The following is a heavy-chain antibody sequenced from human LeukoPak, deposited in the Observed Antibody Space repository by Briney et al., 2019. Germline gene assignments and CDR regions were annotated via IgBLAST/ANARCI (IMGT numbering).Heavy chain of an antibody. CDR1: GFTFSGYA. Sequence: PGGSLRLSCAASGFTFSGYAMSWVRQAPGKGLEWVSGISGSGGSTYFADSVKGRFTISRDNSKNTLYLQMNSLRAEDTAVYYCARKQAGYYHFDYWGQGTLVTVSS. V-gene: IGHV3-23*01. CDR3: ARKQAGYYHFDY. J-gene: IGHJ4*02. CDR2: ISGSGGST. D-gene: IGHD3-22*01.